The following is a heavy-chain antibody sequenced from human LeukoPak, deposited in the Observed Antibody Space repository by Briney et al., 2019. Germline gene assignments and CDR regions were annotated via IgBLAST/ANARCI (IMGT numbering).Heavy chain of an antibody. CDR1: GGSISSGGYY. CDR2: IYHSGST. D-gene: IGHD2-2*01. V-gene: IGHV4-30-2*01. CDR3: ARDGYCSSTSCYRTGGYYYYMDV. Sequence: SETLSLTCTVSGGSISSGGYYWSWIRQPPGKGLEWIGDIYHSGSTYYNPSLKSRVTISVDRSKNQFSLKLSSVTAADTAVYYCARDGYCSSTSCYRTGGYYYYMDVWGQGTTVTVSS. J-gene: IGHJ6*03.